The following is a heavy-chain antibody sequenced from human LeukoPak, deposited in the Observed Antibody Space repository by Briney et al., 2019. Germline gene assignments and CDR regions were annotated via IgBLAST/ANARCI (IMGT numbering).Heavy chain of an antibody. Sequence: GESLKISCQASGYSFDNYWIAWVRQMPGKGLECLGIIYPGDPDTRYSPPFRGQVIISVDKSINTAYLHWNSLKASDTAMYYCARLADGDFHHWGQGTLVTVSS. CDR2: IYPGDPDT. V-gene: IGHV5-51*01. J-gene: IGHJ1*01. CDR1: GYSFDNYW. D-gene: IGHD4-17*01. CDR3: ARLADGDFHH.